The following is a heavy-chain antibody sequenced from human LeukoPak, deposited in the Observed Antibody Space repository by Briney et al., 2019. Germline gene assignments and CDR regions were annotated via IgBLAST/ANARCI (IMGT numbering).Heavy chain of an antibody. CDR1: GFTFSDYY. Sequence: GGSLRLSCAASGFTFSDYYMSWIRQAPGKGLEWVSYISSSGSTIYYADSVKGRFTISRDNAKNSLYLQMNSLRAEDTAVYYCARELLWFEELLGGMDVWGQGTTVTVSS. J-gene: IGHJ6*02. CDR2: ISSSGSTI. V-gene: IGHV3-11*01. D-gene: IGHD3-10*01. CDR3: ARELLWFEELLGGMDV.